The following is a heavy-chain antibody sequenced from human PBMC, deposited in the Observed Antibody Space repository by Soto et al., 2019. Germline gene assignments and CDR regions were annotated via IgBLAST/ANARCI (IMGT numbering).Heavy chain of an antibody. J-gene: IGHJ3*02. CDR2: IIPIFGTA. CDR1: GGTFSSYA. Sequence: QVQLVQSGAEVKKPGSSVKVCCKASGGTFSSYAISWVRQAPGQGLEWMGGIIPIFGTANYAQKFQGRVTITADESTSTAYMELSSLRSEDTAVYYCARDVGYSSSRPNRDAFDIWGQGTMVTVSS. CDR3: ARDVGYSSSRPNRDAFDI. D-gene: IGHD6-6*01. V-gene: IGHV1-69*01.